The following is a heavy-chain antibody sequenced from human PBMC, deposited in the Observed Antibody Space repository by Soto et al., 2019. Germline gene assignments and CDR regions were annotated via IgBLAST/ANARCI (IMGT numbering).Heavy chain of an antibody. D-gene: IGHD3-9*01. CDR1: GYTFTSYD. CDR2: MNPNSGNT. Sequence: ASVKVSCKASGYTFTSYDINWVRQATGQRLEWMGWMNPNSGNTGYAQKFQGRVTMTRNTSISTAYMELSSLRSEDMAVYYCARGHWWQGYDILAGYSRNDYGMDVWGQGTTVTVSS. V-gene: IGHV1-8*01. J-gene: IGHJ6*02. CDR3: ARGHWWQGYDILAGYSRNDYGMDV.